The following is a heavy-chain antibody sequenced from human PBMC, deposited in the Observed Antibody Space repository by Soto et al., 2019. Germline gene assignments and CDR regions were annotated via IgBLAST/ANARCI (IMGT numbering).Heavy chain of an antibody. CDR3: ARGSGYYYVLAY. V-gene: IGHV4-30-4*02. D-gene: IGHD3-22*01. CDR2: IYYSGST. Sequence: SETLSLTCTVSGGSISSGDYYWSWIRQPPGKGLEWIGYIYYSGSTYYNPSLKSRVTISVDTSKNQSSLKLSSVTAADTAVYYCARGSGYYYVLAYWGQGTLVTVSS. CDR1: GGSISSGDYY. J-gene: IGHJ4*02.